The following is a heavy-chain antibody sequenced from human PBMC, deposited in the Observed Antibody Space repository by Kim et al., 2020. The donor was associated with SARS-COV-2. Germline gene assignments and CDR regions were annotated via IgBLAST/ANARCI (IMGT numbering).Heavy chain of an antibody. Sequence: SETLSLTCAVYGGSFSGYYWSWIRQPPGKGLEWIGEINHSGSTNYNPSLKSRVTISVDTSKNQFSLKLSSVTAADTAVYYCARARVFDYGDYEDDYWGQG. V-gene: IGHV4-34*01. D-gene: IGHD4-17*01. CDR3: ARARVFDYGDYEDDY. J-gene: IGHJ4*02. CDR2: INHSGST. CDR1: GGSFSGYY.